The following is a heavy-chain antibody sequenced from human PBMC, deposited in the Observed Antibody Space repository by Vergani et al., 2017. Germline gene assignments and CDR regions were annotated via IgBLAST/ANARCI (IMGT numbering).Heavy chain of an antibody. J-gene: IGHJ5*02. CDR3: AKXLGTSSGGGWFDP. Sequence: EVQLEESGGGLVLPGRSLGLSCVASGFTSAGYAMHWVRQAPGKGLEWVSGISWNSNSIGYADSVKGRFTTSRDNAKNSLYLQMNSLRAEDTALYYCAKXLGTSSGGGWFDPWGQGTLVTVSS. CDR1: GFTSAGYA. D-gene: IGHD6-6*01. CDR2: ISWNSNSI. V-gene: IGHV3-9*02.